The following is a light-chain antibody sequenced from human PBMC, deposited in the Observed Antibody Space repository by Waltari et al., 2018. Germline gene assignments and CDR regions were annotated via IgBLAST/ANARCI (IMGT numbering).Light chain of an antibody. V-gene: IGLV3-10*01. CDR2: EDN. J-gene: IGLJ1*01. Sequence: SYELTQPPSVSVSPGQTARITCSGDTLPRKYAYWYQQKSGQAPGLVIFEDNKRPSGIPGRFSGSISGTMATLTISGAQVEDEADYYCYSTDSSSKGVFGAGTKVTVL. CDR3: YSTDSSSKGV. CDR1: TLPRKY.